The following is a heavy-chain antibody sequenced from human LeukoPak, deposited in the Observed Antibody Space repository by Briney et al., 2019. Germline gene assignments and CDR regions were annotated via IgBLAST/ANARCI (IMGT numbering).Heavy chain of an antibody. Sequence: GGSLRLSRSASGFTFQDYAMHWARQAPGKGLEWVSLINGDGGKTYYGDSGKGRFTISRDNSKNSLYLQMNSLRTEDTAFYYCAKGMYYYDSSGYASAIDYWGQGTLVTVSS. D-gene: IGHD3-22*01. CDR1: GFTFQDYA. CDR2: INGDGGKT. J-gene: IGHJ4*02. CDR3: AKGMYYYDSSGYASAIDY. V-gene: IGHV3-43*02.